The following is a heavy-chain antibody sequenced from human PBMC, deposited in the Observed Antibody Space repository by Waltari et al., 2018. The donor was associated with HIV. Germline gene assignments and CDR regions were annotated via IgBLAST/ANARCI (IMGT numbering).Heavy chain of an antibody. Sequence: EVQLVESGGGLVKPGGSLRLSCAASEFTFSSYSMNWVRQAPGKGLEWVSSISSSSSYIYYADSVKGRFTISRDNAKNSLYLQMNSLRAEDTAVYYCARDTSFWSSPDLDAFDIWGQGTMVTVSS. CDR3: ARDTSFWSSPDLDAFDI. D-gene: IGHD3-3*01. V-gene: IGHV3-21*01. CDR2: ISSSSSYI. CDR1: EFTFSSYS. J-gene: IGHJ3*02.